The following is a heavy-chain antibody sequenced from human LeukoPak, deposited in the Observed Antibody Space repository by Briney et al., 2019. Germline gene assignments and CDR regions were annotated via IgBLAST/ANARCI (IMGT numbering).Heavy chain of an antibody. CDR1: GGSISSHY. D-gene: IGHD2-2*01. CDR3: ARDRAQYCSSTSCYPVGYYYMDV. CDR2: IYYSGST. J-gene: IGHJ6*03. Sequence: SETLSLTCTVSGGSISSHYWSWIRQPPGQGLEWIGYIYYSGSTNYNPSLKGRVTISVDTSKNQFSLKLSSVTAADTAVYYCARDRAQYCSSTSCYPVGYYYMDVWGKGTTVTVSS. V-gene: IGHV4-59*11.